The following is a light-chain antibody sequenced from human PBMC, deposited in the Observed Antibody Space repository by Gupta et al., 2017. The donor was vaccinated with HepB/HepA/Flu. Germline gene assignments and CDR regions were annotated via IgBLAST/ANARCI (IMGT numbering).Light chain of an antibody. CDR2: LGS. J-gene: IGKJ2*01. V-gene: IGKV2-28*01. Sequence: DIVMTQSPRSLPVTPGETASISCRSSQSLIHSIGNNYLDWYLQKPGQSPQLLISLGSNRASGVPDRFSGSGSGTDFILTISRVEAEDVGVYYCMQALQTPFTFGHGTKLEIK. CDR1: QSLIHSIGNNY. CDR3: MQALQTPFT.